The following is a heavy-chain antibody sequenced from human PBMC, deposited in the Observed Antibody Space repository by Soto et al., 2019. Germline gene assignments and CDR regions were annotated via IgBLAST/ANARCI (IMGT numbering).Heavy chain of an antibody. Sequence: VQLVESGGGLVKPGGSLRLSCAASGFTFSSYSMNWVRQAPGKGLEWVSSISSSSSYIYYADSVKGRFTISRDNAKNSLYLQMNSLRAEDTAVYYCARDVIFGVENFDYWGQGTLVTVSS. V-gene: IGHV3-21*01. CDR2: ISSSSSYI. J-gene: IGHJ4*02. D-gene: IGHD3-3*01. CDR3: ARDVIFGVENFDY. CDR1: GFTFSSYS.